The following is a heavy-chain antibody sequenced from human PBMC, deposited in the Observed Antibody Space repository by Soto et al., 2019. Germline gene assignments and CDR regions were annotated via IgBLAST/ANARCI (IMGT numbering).Heavy chain of an antibody. CDR3: PRVLHIYAGIAAAGYFDY. CDR2: IGTAGDS. D-gene: IGHD6-13*01. CDR1: GFTFSSYD. Sequence: GGSLRLSCAASGFTFSSYDMHWVRQATGKGLEWVSAIGTAGDSYYPGSVKGRFTSSREDAKNSLHLQMNSLRGGDTAVYYCPRVLHIYAGIAAAGYFDYWGRGTLVTVSS. J-gene: IGHJ4*02. V-gene: IGHV3-13*04.